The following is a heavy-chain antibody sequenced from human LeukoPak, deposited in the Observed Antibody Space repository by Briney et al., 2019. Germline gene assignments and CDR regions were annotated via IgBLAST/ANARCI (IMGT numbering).Heavy chain of an antibody. D-gene: IGHD3-22*01. Sequence: ASVTVSCKASGYTFTSYYMHWVRQAPGQGLEWMGIINPSGGSTSYAQKFQGRVTMTRDTSTSTVYMELSSLRSEDTAVYYCARVRRASGYYDSSGYYLDYWGQGTLVTVSS. CDR3: ARVRRASGYYDSSGYYLDY. CDR1: GYTFTSYY. CDR2: INPSGGST. J-gene: IGHJ4*02. V-gene: IGHV1-46*01.